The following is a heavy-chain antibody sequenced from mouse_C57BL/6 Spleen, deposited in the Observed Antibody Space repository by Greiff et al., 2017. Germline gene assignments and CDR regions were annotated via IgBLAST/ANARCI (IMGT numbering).Heavy chain of an antibody. CDR1: GYAFSSYW. D-gene: IGHD2-4*01. V-gene: IGHV1-80*01. CDR3: GREGYDYDGDY. CDR2: IYPGDGDT. J-gene: IGHJ2*01. Sequence: QVQLQQSGAELVKPGASVKISCKASGYAFSSYWMNWVKQRPGKGLEWIGQIYPGDGDTNYNGKFKGKATLTADKSSSTAYMQLSSLTSEDSAVYCCGREGYDYDGDYWGQGTTLTVSS.